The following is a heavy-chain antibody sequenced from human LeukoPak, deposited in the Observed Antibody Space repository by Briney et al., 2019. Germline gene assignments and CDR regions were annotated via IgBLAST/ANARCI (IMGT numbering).Heavy chain of an antibody. J-gene: IGHJ2*01. CDR2: ISVSGNTI. V-gene: IGHV3-11*01. CDR1: GGSISSGDHY. D-gene: IGHD6-19*01. Sequence: LSLTCTVSGGSISSGDHYWSWIRQAPGKGLEWISHISVSGNTIFYADSVKGRFTISRDNAKNSLYLQMESLRAEDTAVYYCARDPKNSSGWVWYSDLWGRGTLVAVSS. CDR3: ARDPKNSSGWVWYSDL.